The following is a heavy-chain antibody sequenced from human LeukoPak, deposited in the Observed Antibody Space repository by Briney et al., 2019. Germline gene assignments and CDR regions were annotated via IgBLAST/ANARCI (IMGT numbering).Heavy chain of an antibody. J-gene: IGHJ4*02. CDR1: GDSIGTYY. CDR2: IYFGGST. D-gene: IGHD3-16*01. V-gene: IGHV4-59*01. Sequence: SETLSLTCTLSGDSIGTYYWRWVRQSPERGLEWIGYIYFGGSTNYNPSLKSRVTISVHTSKNQFSLRLDSVTAADTAVYYCARWFWASVAKYYFDSWGQGTLVTVSS. CDR3: ARWFWASVAKYYFDS.